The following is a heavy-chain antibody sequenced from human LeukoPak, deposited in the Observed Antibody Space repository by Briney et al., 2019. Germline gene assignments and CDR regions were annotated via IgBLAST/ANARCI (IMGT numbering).Heavy chain of an antibody. Sequence: SETLSLTCAVYGGSFSGYYWSWIRQPPGKGLEWIGEINHSGSTNYNPSLKSRVTISVDTSKNQFSLKLSSVTAADTAVYYCARVGDSSGYYSDFDYWGQGTLVTVSS. CDR1: GGSFSGYY. CDR2: INHSGST. CDR3: ARVGDSSGYYSDFDY. J-gene: IGHJ4*02. D-gene: IGHD3-22*01. V-gene: IGHV4-34*01.